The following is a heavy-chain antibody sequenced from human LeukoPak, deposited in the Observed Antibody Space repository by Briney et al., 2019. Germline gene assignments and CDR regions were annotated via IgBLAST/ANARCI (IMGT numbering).Heavy chain of an antibody. Sequence: GGSLRLSCTVSGFTFGDYAINWVRQAPGKGLEWVGFIRSKAFGETAEYAASVKGRFTISRDDSKSIAYLQMNSLKTEDTAVYYCTRDKGSSTLGDYWGQGTLVTVSS. J-gene: IGHJ4*02. D-gene: IGHD7-27*01. V-gene: IGHV3-49*04. CDR1: GFTFGDYA. CDR3: TRDKGSSTLGDY. CDR2: IRSKAFGETA.